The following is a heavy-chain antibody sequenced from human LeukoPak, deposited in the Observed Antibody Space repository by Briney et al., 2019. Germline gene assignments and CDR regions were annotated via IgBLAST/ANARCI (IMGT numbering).Heavy chain of an antibody. Sequence: ASVKVSCKASGYTFTSYGISWVRQAPGQGLEWMGWISAYNGNTNYAQKLQGRVTMTTDTSTSTAYMELRSLRSDDTAVYYCAREAYDSSGYYLGYFDYWGQGTLVTVSS. D-gene: IGHD3-22*01. J-gene: IGHJ4*02. CDR2: ISAYNGNT. CDR1: GYTFTSYG. V-gene: IGHV1-18*01. CDR3: AREAYDSSGYYLGYFDY.